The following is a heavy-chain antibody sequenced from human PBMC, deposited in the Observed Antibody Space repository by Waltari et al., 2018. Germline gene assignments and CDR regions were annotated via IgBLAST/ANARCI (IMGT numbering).Heavy chain of an antibody. CDR2: INAGNGNT. V-gene: IGHV1-3*01. D-gene: IGHD6-13*01. CDR1: GYTFTSYA. Sequence: QVQLVQSGAEVKKPGASVKVSCKASGYTFTSYALHWVRQAPGQRLELMGWINAGNGNTKYSQKFQGRVTITRDTSASTAYMELSSLRSEDTAVYYCARSQQLVNRDPYYFDYWGQGTLVTVSS. CDR3: ARSQQLVNRDPYYFDY. J-gene: IGHJ4*02.